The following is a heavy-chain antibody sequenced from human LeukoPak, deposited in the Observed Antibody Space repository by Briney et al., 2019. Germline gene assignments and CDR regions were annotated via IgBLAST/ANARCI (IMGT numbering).Heavy chain of an antibody. Sequence: GGSLRLSCAASGFSFNSYGMHWVRQAPGKGLEWVAVIWYDGSNKYYADSVKGRFTISRDNSKNTLYLQMNSLRAEDTAVYYCARGAGDCSTTSCYYYYYGMDVWGQGTTVTVSS. CDR3: ARGAGDCSTTSCYYYYYGMDV. D-gene: IGHD2-2*01. V-gene: IGHV3-33*01. CDR1: GFSFNSYG. J-gene: IGHJ6*02. CDR2: IWYDGSNK.